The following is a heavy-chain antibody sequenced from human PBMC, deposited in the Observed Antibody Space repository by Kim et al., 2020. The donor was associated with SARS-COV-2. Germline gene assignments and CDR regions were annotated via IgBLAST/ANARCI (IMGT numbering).Heavy chain of an antibody. Sequence: SETLSLTCTVSGGSISSSSYYWGWIRQPPGKGLEWIGSIYYSGSTYYNPSLKSRVTISVDTSKNQFSLKLSSVTAADTAVYYCARDSGSMAEGGSYLSDWFDPWGQGTLVTVSS. CDR1: GGSISSSSYY. J-gene: IGHJ5*02. CDR3: ARDSGSMAEGGSYLSDWFDP. V-gene: IGHV4-39*07. D-gene: IGHD1-26*01. CDR2: IYYSGST.